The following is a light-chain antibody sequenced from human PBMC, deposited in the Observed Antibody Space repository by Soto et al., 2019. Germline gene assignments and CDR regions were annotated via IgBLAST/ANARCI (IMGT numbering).Light chain of an antibody. V-gene: IGLV2-14*01. Sequence: QSVLTQPASVSGSPGQSITISCTGTSSDVGGYNYVSWYQQHPGKAPKLMIYEASNRPSGVSNRFSGSKSGNTASLTISGLQAEDEADYYCSSHTSSSTRVFGGGTQLTVL. CDR3: SSHTSSSTRV. CDR2: EAS. CDR1: SSDVGGYNY. J-gene: IGLJ3*02.